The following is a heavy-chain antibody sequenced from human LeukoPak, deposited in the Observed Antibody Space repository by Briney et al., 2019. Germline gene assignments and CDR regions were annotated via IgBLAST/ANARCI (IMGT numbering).Heavy chain of an antibody. CDR3: AKSGHVLLWFGESSPHFDY. J-gene: IGHJ4*02. V-gene: IGHV3-66*01. Sequence: PGGSLRLSCAASGFTVSSNYMSWVRQAPGKGLEWVSVIYSGGSTYYADSVKGRFTLSRDNSKNTLYLQMNSLRAEDTAVYYCAKSGHVLLWFGESSPHFDYWGQGTLVTVSS. CDR1: GFTVSSNY. CDR2: IYSGGST. D-gene: IGHD3-10*01.